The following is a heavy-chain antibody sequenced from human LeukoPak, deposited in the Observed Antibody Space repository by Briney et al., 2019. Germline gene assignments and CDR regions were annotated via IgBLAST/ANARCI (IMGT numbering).Heavy chain of an antibody. D-gene: IGHD6-19*01. J-gene: IGHJ4*02. Sequence: PSEALSLTCTVSGGSISSYYWSWIRQPPGKGLEWIGHIYYSGSTNYNPSLKSRFTISVDTSKNQFSLKLSSVTAADTAVYYCARGGYSSGWTVIDYWGQGTLVTVSS. CDR3: ARGGYSSGWTVIDY. CDR2: IYYSGST. CDR1: GGSISSYY. V-gene: IGHV4-59*01.